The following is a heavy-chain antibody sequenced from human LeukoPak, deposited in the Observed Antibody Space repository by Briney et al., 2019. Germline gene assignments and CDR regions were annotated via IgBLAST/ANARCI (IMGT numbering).Heavy chain of an antibody. CDR3: ARVTYGSGSYYIIAGMDV. D-gene: IGHD3-10*01. J-gene: IGHJ6*02. Sequence: SETLSLTCTVSGGSISSYYWNWIRQPPGKGLEWIGNIYYSGSTYYNPSLKSRVTISVDTSKNQFSLKLSSVTAADTAVYYCARVTYGSGSYYIIAGMDVWGQGTTVTVSS. CDR2: IYYSGST. V-gene: IGHV4-59*12. CDR1: GGSISSYY.